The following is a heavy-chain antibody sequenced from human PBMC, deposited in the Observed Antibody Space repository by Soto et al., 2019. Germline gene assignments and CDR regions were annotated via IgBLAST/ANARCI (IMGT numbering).Heavy chain of an antibody. V-gene: IGHV4-39*01. D-gene: IGHD3-22*01. CDR2: IYYSGYT. Sequence: SETLSLTCTVSGCSISSSSYYWGWIRQPPGKGLEWIGNIYYSGYTYYNPSLKSRVTISVDTSKNQFSLKLSSVTAADTAVYYCARLVYDSSGYHPGWGQGTLVTVSS. J-gene: IGHJ4*02. CDR3: ARLVYDSSGYHPG. CDR1: GCSISSSSYY.